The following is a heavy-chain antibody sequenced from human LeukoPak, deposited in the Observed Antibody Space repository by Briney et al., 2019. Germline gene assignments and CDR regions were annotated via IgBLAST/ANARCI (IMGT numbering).Heavy chain of an antibody. D-gene: IGHD2-15*01. CDR2: IYHSGST. J-gene: IGHJ3*02. V-gene: IGHV4-30-2*01. CDR3: ARFPGYSGGGDAFDI. CDR1: GGSISSGGYY. Sequence: SETLSLTCTVSGGSISSGGYYWSWIRQPPGKGLEWIGYIYHSGSTYYNPSLKSRVTISVDRSKNQFSLKLSSVTAADTAVYYCARFPGYSGGGDAFDIWGQGTMVTVSS.